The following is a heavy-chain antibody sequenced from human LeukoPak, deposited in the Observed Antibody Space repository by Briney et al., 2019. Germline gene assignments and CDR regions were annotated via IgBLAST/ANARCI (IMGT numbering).Heavy chain of an antibody. D-gene: IGHD3-16*01. CDR1: GYTFTGYY. CDR3: ARVTDYYYGMDV. V-gene: IGHV1-2*04. Sequence: ASVKVSCKASGYTFTGYYMHWVRQAPGQGLEWMGWINPNSGGTNYAQKFQGWVTMTRDTSISTAYMELSRLRSDDTAVYHCARVTDYYYGMDVWGQGTTVTVSS. CDR2: INPNSGGT. J-gene: IGHJ6*02.